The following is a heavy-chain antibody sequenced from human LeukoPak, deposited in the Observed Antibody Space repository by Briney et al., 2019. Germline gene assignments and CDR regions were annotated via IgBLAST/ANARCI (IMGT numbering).Heavy chain of an antibody. D-gene: IGHD3-10*01. J-gene: IGHJ4*02. CDR1: GFTFSSYS. Sequence: GGTLRLSCAASGFTFSSYSMNWVLQAPAKGLQWVSSISSSSSYIYYEDSVKGRFTISRDNAKNSLYLQMNCLTAEDTAVYYCARERGTIVSDYWGQGTLVTVSS. V-gene: IGHV3-21*01. CDR2: ISSSSSYI. CDR3: ARERGTIVSDY.